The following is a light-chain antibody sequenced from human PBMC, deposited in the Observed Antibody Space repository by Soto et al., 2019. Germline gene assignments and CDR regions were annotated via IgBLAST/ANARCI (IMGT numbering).Light chain of an antibody. V-gene: IGKV3-20*01. CDR1: QSVSSSY. CDR2: GAS. Sequence: EIVLTQSPGTLSLSPGERATLSCRASQSVSSSYLAWYQQKPGQAARLLIYGASSRATGIPDRFSGSGSGTDFTLTISRLEPEDFVVYYCQKYGSSPPWTFGQGTKVEIK. CDR3: QKYGSSPPWT. J-gene: IGKJ1*01.